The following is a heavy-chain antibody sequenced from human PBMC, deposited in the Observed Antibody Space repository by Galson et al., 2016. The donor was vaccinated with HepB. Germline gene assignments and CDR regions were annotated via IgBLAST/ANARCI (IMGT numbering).Heavy chain of an antibody. CDR3: ARGVTGTPYFDF. CDR2: IYTTGTT. D-gene: IGHD2-21*02. Sequence: SETLSLTCNVSGGSISSYFWRWIRQPPGKGLAWIGSIYTTGTTTYNPSLNSRVPLSVDTSKNQFSLKLGSVPTADTAIYYCARGVTGTPYFDFWGQGALVTVSS. J-gene: IGHJ4*02. CDR1: GGSISSYF. V-gene: IGHV4-4*08.